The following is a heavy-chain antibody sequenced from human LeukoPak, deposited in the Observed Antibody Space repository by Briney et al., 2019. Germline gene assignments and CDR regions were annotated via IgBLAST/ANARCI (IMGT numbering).Heavy chain of an antibody. CDR3: ARDRTYYYDSSGYLLFDP. CDR2: ISSSGSTI. V-gene: IGHV3-11*01. D-gene: IGHD3-22*01. J-gene: IGHJ5*02. CDR1: GFTFSDYY. Sequence: PGGSLRLSCAASGFTFSDYYMSWIRQAPGKGLEWVSYISSSGSTIYYADSVKGRFTISRDNAKNSLYLQMNSLRAEDTAVYYCARDRTYYYDSSGYLLFDPWGRGTLVTVSS.